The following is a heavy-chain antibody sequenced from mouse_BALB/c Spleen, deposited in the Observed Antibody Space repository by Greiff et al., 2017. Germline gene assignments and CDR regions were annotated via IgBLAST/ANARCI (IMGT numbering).Heavy chain of an antibody. CDR3: ARPYGYDPHYFDY. J-gene: IGHJ2*01. V-gene: IGHV14-3*02. Sequence: EVQLQQSGAELVKPGASVKLSCTASGFNIKDTYMHWVKQRPEQGLEWIGRIDPANGNTKYDPKFQGKATITADTSSNTAYLQLSSLTSEDTAVYYCARPYGYDPHYFDYWGQGTTLTVSS. CDR2: IDPANGNT. D-gene: IGHD2-2*01. CDR1: GFNIKDTY.